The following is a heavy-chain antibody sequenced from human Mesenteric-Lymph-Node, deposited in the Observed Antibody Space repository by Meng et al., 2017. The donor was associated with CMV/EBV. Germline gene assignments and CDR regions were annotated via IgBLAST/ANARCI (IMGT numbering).Heavy chain of an antibody. CDR3: ARVPGIAAAGRGRGMDV. CDR2: INHSGST. D-gene: IGHD6-13*01. Sequence: SETLSLTCAVYGGSFSGYYWSWIRQPPGKGLEWIGEINHSGSTNYNPSLKSRVTISVDTSKNQFSLKLSSVTAADTAVYYCARVPGIAAAGRGRGMDVWGQGTTVTVSS. V-gene: IGHV4-34*01. J-gene: IGHJ6*02. CDR1: GGSFSGYY.